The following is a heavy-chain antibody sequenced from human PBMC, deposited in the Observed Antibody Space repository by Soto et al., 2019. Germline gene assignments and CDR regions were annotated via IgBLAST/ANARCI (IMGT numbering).Heavy chain of an antibody. V-gene: IGHV3-48*03. CDR3: ARLYDSSGYYYAPGAFDI. D-gene: IGHD3-22*01. CDR1: GFTFSSYE. CDR2: ISSSGSTI. J-gene: IGHJ3*02. Sequence: EAQLVESGGGLVQPGGSLRLSCAASGFTFSSYEMNWVRQAPGKGLEWVSYISSSGSTIYYADSVKGRFTISRDNAKNSLYLQMNSLRAEDTAVYYCARLYDSSGYYYAPGAFDIWGHGTMVTVSS.